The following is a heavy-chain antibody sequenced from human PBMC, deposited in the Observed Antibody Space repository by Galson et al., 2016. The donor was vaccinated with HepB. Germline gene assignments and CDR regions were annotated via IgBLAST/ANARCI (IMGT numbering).Heavy chain of an antibody. V-gene: IGHV3-49*04. CDR2: IVSKDYGATR. Sequence: SLRLSCACSGFTFADYAVSWVRQAPGKGLEWVGFIVSKDYGATREYAASVKDRFFISRDDSKAIAYLQMTSLKVEDTAVYYCTPSSVYYHHAFDMWGQGTVVTVSS. D-gene: IGHD3-22*01. CDR1: GFTFADYA. CDR3: TPSSVYYHHAFDM. J-gene: IGHJ3*02.